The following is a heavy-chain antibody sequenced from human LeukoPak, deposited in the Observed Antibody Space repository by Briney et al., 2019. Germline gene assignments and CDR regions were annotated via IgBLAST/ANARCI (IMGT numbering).Heavy chain of an antibody. J-gene: IGHJ4*02. CDR1: GFTFSSYE. CDR2: ISSSGSTI. CDR3: ARVRYGSRDRTWDY. Sequence: GGSLRLSCAASGFTFSSYEMNWVRQAPGKGLEWVSYISSSGSTIYYADSVKGRFTISRDNAKNSLYLQMNSLRAEDTAVYYCARVRYGSRDRTWDYWGQGTLVTVSS. D-gene: IGHD3-10*01. V-gene: IGHV3-48*03.